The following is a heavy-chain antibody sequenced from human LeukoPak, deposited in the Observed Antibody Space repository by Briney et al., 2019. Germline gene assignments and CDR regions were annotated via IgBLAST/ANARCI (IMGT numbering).Heavy chain of an antibody. Sequence: GASVKVSCKASGYTFTSYGISWVRQAPGQGLEWMGWISAYNGNTNYAQKLQGRVTMTTDTSTSTAYMELRSLRSDDTAVYYCAKRTVGATTTFSPIPRSDWFDPWGQGTLVTVSS. CDR2: ISAYNGNT. CDR3: AKRTVGATTTFSPIPRSDWFDP. V-gene: IGHV1-18*01. J-gene: IGHJ5*02. CDR1: GYTFTSYG. D-gene: IGHD1-26*01.